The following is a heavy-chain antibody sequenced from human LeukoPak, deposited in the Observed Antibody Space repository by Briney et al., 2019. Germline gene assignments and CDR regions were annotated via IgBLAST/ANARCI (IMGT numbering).Heavy chain of an antibody. Sequence: SETLSLTCSVSGYSISSGYHWGWIRLPPGRGLEWIGNIYRSGVTYYNPSFTSRVTMSVDRSRNQFSLKLTSVTAADTAVYYCARQKWEQQGRDYYFNGLDVWGPGTTVIVSS. CDR1: GYSISSGYH. CDR3: ARQKWEQQGRDYYFNGLDV. V-gene: IGHV4-38-2*01. D-gene: IGHD1/OR15-1a*01. CDR2: IYRSGVT. J-gene: IGHJ6*02.